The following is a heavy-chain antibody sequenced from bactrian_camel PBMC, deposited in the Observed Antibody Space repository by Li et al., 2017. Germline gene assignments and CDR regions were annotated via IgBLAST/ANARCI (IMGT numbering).Heavy chain of an antibody. D-gene: IGHD1*01. V-gene: IGHV3S40*01. Sequence: VQLVESGGGEVQAGGSLRLSCAASGYIGNRNYVTWFRQGPGNGREGVASIYTGGGDGYYADSVKGRFTISEAKNTVYLQMNSLKPEDTAMYYCAADSTCPPTMLAAANRGTGFGYWGQGTQVTVS. CDR1: GYIGNRNY. J-gene: IGHJ6*01. CDR3: AADSTCPPTMLAAANRGTGFGY. CDR2: IYTGGGDG.